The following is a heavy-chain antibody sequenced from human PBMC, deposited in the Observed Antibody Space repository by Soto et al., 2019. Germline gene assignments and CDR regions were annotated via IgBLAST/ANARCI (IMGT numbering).Heavy chain of an antibody. J-gene: IGHJ3*02. V-gene: IGHV3-21*01. CDR2: ISSRSSYI. Sequence: EVQLVESGGGLVKPGGSLRLSCAASGFTFSSYSMNWVRQAPGKGLEWVSSISSRSSYIDYADSVKGRFTISRDNAKNSLYLQMNSLRAEDTAVYYCARGYHYYDSSGYDKWDAFDIWGQGTMVTVSS. CDR1: GFTFSSYS. D-gene: IGHD3-22*01. CDR3: ARGYHYYDSSGYDKWDAFDI.